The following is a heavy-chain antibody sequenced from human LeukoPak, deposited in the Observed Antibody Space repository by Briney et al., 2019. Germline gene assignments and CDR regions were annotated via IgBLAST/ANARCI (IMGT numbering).Heavy chain of an antibody. D-gene: IGHD2-15*01. J-gene: IGHJ3*02. V-gene: IGHV3-53*01. Sequence: GGSLRLSCAAWGLTVSINYTRWVRQAPGKGLECVSVIYSGGSTYYADSVKGRFTISRDNSKNTLYLQMNSLRAEDTAVYYCARDLPPEYCSGGSCPDAFDIWGQGTMVTVSS. CDR1: GLTVSINY. CDR2: IYSGGST. CDR3: ARDLPPEYCSGGSCPDAFDI.